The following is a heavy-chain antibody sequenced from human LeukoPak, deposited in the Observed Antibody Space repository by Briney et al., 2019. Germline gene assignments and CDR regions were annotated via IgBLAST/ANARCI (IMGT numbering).Heavy chain of an antibody. CDR2: IYYSGST. CDR1: GGSISSGGYY. Sequence: SETLSLTRTVSGGSISSGGYYWSWIRQHPGKGLEWIGYIYYSGSTYYNPSLKSRVTISVDTSKNQFSLKLSSVTAADTAVYYCARGHEVAFDIWGQGTMVTVSS. V-gene: IGHV4-31*03. CDR3: ARGHEVAFDI. J-gene: IGHJ3*02.